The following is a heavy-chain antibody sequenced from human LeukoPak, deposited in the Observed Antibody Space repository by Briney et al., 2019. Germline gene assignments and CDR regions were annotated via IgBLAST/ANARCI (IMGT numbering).Heavy chain of an antibody. J-gene: IGHJ4*02. Sequence: GGSLRLSCAASGFTFSTNYMSWVRQAPGKGREGGSVIYSGGSTYYSDSVTGRFTISRDNSKNTRYLQMNSLRAEDTAVYYCARGTNWGLFDYWGQGTLVTVSS. CDR2: IYSGGST. D-gene: IGHD7-27*01. V-gene: IGHV3-66*01. CDR3: ARGTNWGLFDY. CDR1: GFTFSTNY.